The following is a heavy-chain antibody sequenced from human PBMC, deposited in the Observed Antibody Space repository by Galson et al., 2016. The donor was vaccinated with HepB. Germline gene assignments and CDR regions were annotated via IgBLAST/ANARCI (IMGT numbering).Heavy chain of an antibody. V-gene: IGHV2-5*02. CDR1: GFSLTSGRAG. D-gene: IGHD3-9*01. CDR3: AYRGSAGYFSGLDP. J-gene: IGHJ5*02. CDR2: FYRDDDR. Sequence: PALVKPTQTLTLTCTFSGFSLTSGRAGVGWIRQPPGKALEWVALFYRDDDRRYNPSLKSRLTITTDPSRDQVILTMTNMEPVDTGTYYCAYRGSAGYFSGLDPWGQGTQVTVSS.